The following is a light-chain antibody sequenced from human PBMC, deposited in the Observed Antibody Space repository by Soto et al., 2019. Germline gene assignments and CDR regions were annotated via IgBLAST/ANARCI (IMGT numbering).Light chain of an antibody. CDR3: HQYTNPPLT. V-gene: IGKV1-33*01. CDR2: DAS. J-gene: IGKJ4*01. CDR1: QDISDS. Sequence: DIQMTQSPSSLSASVGDRITITCQASQDISDSLNWYQQKPGRAPNLLIYDASNLETGVPSRFSGSGSGTDFTFTITGLQPEGIATYYCHQYTNPPLTFGGGTKVDIK.